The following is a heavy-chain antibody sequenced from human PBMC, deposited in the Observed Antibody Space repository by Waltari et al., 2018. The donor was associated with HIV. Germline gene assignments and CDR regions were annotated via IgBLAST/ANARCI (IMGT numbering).Heavy chain of an antibody. D-gene: IGHD3-22*01. Sequence: EVVVVEAGGRLAQPGGSMSIPCMVSGSTLSVYSMTRVGRAPGAGVGWVAEISSDGSRIQYGGSVRGRLSTSRDNDRNSVFLQMNSLRADETAVYYCVRPLYDSSGSLSSGEYWGQGTLVTVSS. CDR2: ISSDGSRI. CDR3: VRPLYDSSGSLSSGEY. J-gene: IGHJ4*02. CDR1: GSTLSVYS. V-gene: IGHV3-48*03.